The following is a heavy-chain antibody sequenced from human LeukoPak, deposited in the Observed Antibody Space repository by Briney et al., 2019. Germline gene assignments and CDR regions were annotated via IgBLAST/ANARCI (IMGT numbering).Heavy chain of an antibody. D-gene: IGHD1-26*01. J-gene: IGHJ4*02. CDR3: AREGTVGASPFNY. Sequence: SQTLSLTCAISGDSVSSDSASWNWIRQSPSRGLEWLGRTYYWSKWSKWYNDYAVSVKSRITINPDTSKNQFSLQLNSVTPEDTAVYYCAREGTVGASPFNYWGQGTLVTVSS. CDR1: GDSVSSDSAS. V-gene: IGHV6-1*01. CDR2: TYYWSKWSKWYN.